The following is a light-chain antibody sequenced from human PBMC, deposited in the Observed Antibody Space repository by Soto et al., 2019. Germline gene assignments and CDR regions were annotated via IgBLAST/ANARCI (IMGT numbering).Light chain of an antibody. J-gene: IGKJ4*01. CDR3: QHYIPFPHT. CDR1: QSISSW. V-gene: IGKV1-5*01. Sequence: DIQMTQSPSTLSASVGDRVTITCRASQSISSWLAWYQQKPGNAPKLLIYGASSLESGVPARFSGSGSGTEFTLSISSLQPDDFATYYCQHYIPFPHTFGGGTKVEIK. CDR2: GAS.